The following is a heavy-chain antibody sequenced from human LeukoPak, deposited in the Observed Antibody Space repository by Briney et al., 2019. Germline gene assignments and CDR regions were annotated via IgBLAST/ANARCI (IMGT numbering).Heavy chain of an antibody. CDR3: ARGGGKWELLFDY. CDR1: GGSISSYY. CDR2: IYYSGST. J-gene: IGHJ4*02. V-gene: IGHV4-59*01. D-gene: IGHD1-26*01. Sequence: SENLSLTCTVSGGSISSYYWSWLRQPPGKGMEWIGYIYYSGSTNYNHSLKSLVTISVDTSKNQFSLKLSSVTAADTAVYYCARGGGKWELLFDYWGQGTLVTVSS.